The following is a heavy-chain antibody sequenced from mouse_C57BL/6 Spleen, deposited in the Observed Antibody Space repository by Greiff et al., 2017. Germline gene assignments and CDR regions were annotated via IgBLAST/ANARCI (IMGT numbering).Heavy chain of an antibody. CDR2: ISDGGSYT. CDR3: AREDSNYRHWYFDV. V-gene: IGHV5-4*01. J-gene: IGHJ1*03. CDR1: GFTFSSYA. D-gene: IGHD2-5*01. Sequence: DVMLVESGGGLVKPGGSLKLSCAASGFTFSSYAMSWVRQTPEKRLEWVATISDGGSYTYYPDNVKGRFTISRDNAKNNLYLQMSHLKSEDTAMYYCAREDSNYRHWYFDVWGTGTTVTVSS.